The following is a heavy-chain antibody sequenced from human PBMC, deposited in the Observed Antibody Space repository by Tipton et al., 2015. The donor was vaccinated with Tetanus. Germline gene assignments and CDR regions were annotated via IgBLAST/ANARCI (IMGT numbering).Heavy chain of an antibody. J-gene: IGHJ4*01. CDR1: GYTISDYG. CDR3: ARTLTYCSSSACYLLRGYEF. CDR2: ISVHSGDI. D-gene: IGHD2-15*01. V-gene: IGHV1-18*01. Sequence: QLVQSGAEVKRPGASVKVSCKATGYTISDYGISWVRQAPGQGLEWMGRISVHSGDIRYAQNFQGRVTLSLDTSTSTAHLELRNLRPNDAAFYYCARTLTYCSSSACYLLRGYEFWGHRTLVTVSS.